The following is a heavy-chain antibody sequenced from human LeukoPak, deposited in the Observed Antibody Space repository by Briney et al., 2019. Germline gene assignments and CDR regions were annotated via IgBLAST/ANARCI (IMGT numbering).Heavy chain of an antibody. CDR2: IIPILGIA. V-gene: IGHV1-69*04. Sequence: GASVKVSCKASGGTFSSYAISWVRQAPGQGLEWMGRIIPILGIANYAQKFQGRVTITADKSTSTAYMELSSLRSEGTAVYYCNNRNTVTTSLDLDYWGQGTLVTVSS. J-gene: IGHJ4*02. D-gene: IGHD4-17*01. CDR1: GGTFSSYA. CDR3: NNRNTVTTSLDLDY.